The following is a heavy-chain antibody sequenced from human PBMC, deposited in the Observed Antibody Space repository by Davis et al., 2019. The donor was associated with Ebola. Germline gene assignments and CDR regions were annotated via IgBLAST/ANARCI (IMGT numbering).Heavy chain of an antibody. CDR3: ARVSKSYYDSSGYYHWYFDL. V-gene: IGHV1-18*01. D-gene: IGHD3-22*01. J-gene: IGHJ2*01. Sequence: ASVKVSCKASGYTFTSYGISWVRQAPGQGLEWMGWISAYNGNTNYAQKLQGRVTMTTDTSTSTAYMELRSLRSDDTAVYYCARVSKSYYDSSGYYHWYFDLWGRGTLVTVSS. CDR1: GYTFTSYG. CDR2: ISAYNGNT.